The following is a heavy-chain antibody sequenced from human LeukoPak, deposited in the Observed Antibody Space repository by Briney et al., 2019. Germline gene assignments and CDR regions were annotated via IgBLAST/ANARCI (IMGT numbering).Heavy chain of an antibody. CDR3: AKGGRNYDSSAYNDAT. Sequence: PGGSLRLSCAASGFTFNNCGMHRVRQAPGKGLEWLAFIRSDGGIKYYRDSVKGRFTISRDNSKNTLYLEMDSLTPDDTAVYYCAKGGRNYDSSAYNDATWGQGTPVTVSS. CDR1: GFTFNNCG. CDR2: IRSDGGIK. D-gene: IGHD3-22*01. V-gene: IGHV3-30*02. J-gene: IGHJ5*02.